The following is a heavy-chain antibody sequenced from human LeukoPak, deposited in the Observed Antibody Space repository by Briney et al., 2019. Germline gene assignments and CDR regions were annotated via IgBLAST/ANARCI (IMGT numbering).Heavy chain of an antibody. Sequence: WGSLRLSCAASGFTFSNAWRSWVRQAPGKGLEWVSVIYSGGSTYYTDSLKGRFTISRDNSKNTLYLQMNSLSAEDTAVYYCASGPFFFDYGGQGTLVTVSA. D-gene: IGHD3-3*02. CDR2: IYSGGST. V-gene: IGHV3-66*01. CDR1: GFTFSNAW. CDR3: ASGPFFFDY. J-gene: IGHJ4*02.